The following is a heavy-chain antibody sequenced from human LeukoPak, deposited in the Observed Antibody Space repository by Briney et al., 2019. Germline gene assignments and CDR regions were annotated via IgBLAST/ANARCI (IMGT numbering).Heavy chain of an antibody. CDR2: ISGSGGST. J-gene: IGHJ6*02. CDR3: AKASPAARGPNYYYYGMDV. CDR1: GFTFSSYA. D-gene: IGHD5-12*01. V-gene: IGHV3-23*01. Sequence: GGSLRLSCAASGFTFSSYAMSWVRQAPGKGLEWVSAISGSGGSTYYADSVKGWFTISRDNSKNTLYLQMNSLRAEDTAVYYCAKASPAARGPNYYYYGMDVWGQGTTVTVSS.